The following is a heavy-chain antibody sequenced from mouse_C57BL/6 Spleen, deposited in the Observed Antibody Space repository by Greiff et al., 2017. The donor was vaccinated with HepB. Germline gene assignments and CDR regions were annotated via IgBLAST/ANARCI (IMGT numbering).Heavy chain of an antibody. CDR3: ARNLDYYGSPAMDY. V-gene: IGHV1-18*01. Sequence: EVKLMESGPELVKPGASVKIPCKASGYTFNDYNMDWVKQSHVKSLEWIGDINPNNGCTIYNQKFKGKATLTVDKSSSTSYMELRSLTSEYTAVYYCARNLDYYGSPAMDYWGQGTSVTVSS. D-gene: IGHD1-1*01. J-gene: IGHJ4*01. CDR2: INPNNGCT. CDR1: GYTFNDYN.